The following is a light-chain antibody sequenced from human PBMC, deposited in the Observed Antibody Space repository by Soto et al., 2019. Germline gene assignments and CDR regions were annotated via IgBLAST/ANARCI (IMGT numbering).Light chain of an antibody. CDR3: LQRGDWPPLT. Sequence: EIVLTQSPATLSLSPGERATLSCRASQSVGSSLAWYQQKPGQAPRLLIYDESNRATGIPARFSGSGSGTGFTLTISSLESEDFAVYYCLQRGDWPPLTFGQGTKVEIK. CDR2: DES. CDR1: QSVGSS. V-gene: IGKV3-11*01. J-gene: IGKJ1*01.